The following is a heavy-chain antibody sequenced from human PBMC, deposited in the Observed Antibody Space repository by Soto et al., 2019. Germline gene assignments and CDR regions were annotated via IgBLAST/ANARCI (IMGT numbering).Heavy chain of an antibody. CDR2: ISAYNGNT. Sequence: QVQLVQSGAEVKKPGASVKVPCKASGYTFTSYGISCVRQAPGQGLEWMGWISAYNGNTNYAQKLQGRVTMTTDTSTSTDYMERRSLRSDDTAVYYCARGAEDYGDSNWFDPCGQGTLVTVCS. J-gene: IGHJ5*02. CDR3: ARGAEDYGDSNWFDP. V-gene: IGHV1-18*04. D-gene: IGHD4-17*01. CDR1: GYTFTSYG.